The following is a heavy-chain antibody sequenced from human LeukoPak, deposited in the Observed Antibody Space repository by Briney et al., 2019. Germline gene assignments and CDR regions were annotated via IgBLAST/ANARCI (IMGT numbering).Heavy chain of an antibody. CDR3: TRAPHPRCSSSGCYLDS. V-gene: IGHV3-49*04. Sequence: ALRLSRSTSGFTLGDYAMSWVRQAPGRGREWVGFIQAKAYGGATKYAASVNGRFSIWRDDSQSIANLQMNDLRTEDTAVYYCTRAPHPRCSSSGCYLDSWGQGTLVTVSS. CDR1: GFTLGDYA. J-gene: IGHJ4*02. CDR2: IQAKAYGGAT. D-gene: IGHD2-2*01.